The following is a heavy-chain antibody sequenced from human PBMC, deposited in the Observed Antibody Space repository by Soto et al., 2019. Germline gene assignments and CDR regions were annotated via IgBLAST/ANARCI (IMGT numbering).Heavy chain of an antibody. CDR3: ARGVAGTGFDL. Sequence: RSQALSLTCSISWASFSSNTAACNCIRSSPSRGLEWLGRTYYRSNWRHDYAVSVKSRITVNPDTSKNHFSLQLNSVTPDDTAVYYCARGVAGTGFDLWGQGTLVTVSS. CDR1: WASFSSNTAA. V-gene: IGHV6-1*01. J-gene: IGHJ4*02. D-gene: IGHD6-19*01. CDR2: TYYRSNWRH.